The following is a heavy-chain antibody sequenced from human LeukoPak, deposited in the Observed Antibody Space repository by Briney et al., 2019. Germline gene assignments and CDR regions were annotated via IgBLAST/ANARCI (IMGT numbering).Heavy chain of an antibody. D-gene: IGHD1-26*01. Sequence: GGSLRLSCAASGFTFSNYAMNWVRQAPGKGLEWVSSISESGDKTDYAGSVRGRLTISRDNSQNTLYLQMNSLRVEDTALYYCAKQWVDCWGQGTLVTVSS. CDR2: ISESGDKT. CDR1: GFTFSNYA. V-gene: IGHV3-23*01. J-gene: IGHJ4*02. CDR3: AKQWVDC.